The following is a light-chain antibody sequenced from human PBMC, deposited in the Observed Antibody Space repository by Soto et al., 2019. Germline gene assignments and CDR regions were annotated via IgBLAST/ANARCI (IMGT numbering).Light chain of an antibody. V-gene: IGKV3-15*01. CDR3: QHYNNWPPWT. J-gene: IGKJ1*01. Sequence: DIVLTQSQATLSVSRQDSFPLXSQPSQSVRSNLVWYQQRPGQAPRLLIYGASSRATGIPARFSGSGSGTEFTLTISSLQSEDFAVYYCQHYNNWPPWTFGQGTKVDI. CDR1: QSVRSN. CDR2: GAS.